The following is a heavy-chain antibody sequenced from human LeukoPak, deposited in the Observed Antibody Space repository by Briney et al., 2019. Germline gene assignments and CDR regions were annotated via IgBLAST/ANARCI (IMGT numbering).Heavy chain of an antibody. D-gene: IGHD5-18*01. V-gene: IGHV3-7*01. J-gene: IGHJ4*02. CDR3: ARDLSGIAGYTYGRGIDY. CDR1: GFTFSSHW. CDR2: IKKDGSEK. Sequence: GGSLRLSCAASGFTFSSHWMSWVRQAPGKGLEWVANIKKDGSEKYYVDAVKVRFTISRDNAKTSLYLQMNSLRAEDTAVYYCARDLSGIAGYTYGRGIDYWGQGTLVTVSS.